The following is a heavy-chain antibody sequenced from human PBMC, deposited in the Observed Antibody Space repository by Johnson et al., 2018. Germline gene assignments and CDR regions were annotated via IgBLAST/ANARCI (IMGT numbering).Heavy chain of an antibody. J-gene: IGHJ6*03. CDR3: AKDLDGDKYYYYYMDV. Sequence: VQLVESGGGVVRPGGSLRLSCAASGFTFSSSAMSWARQAPGKGLEWVSAISGGGGSRYYADSVKGRFTSSRDNSKNTLYLQMNSLRAEDTAVYYCAKDLDGDKYYYYYMDVWGKGTTVTVSS. V-gene: IGHV3-23*04. D-gene: IGHD4-17*01. CDR2: ISGGGGSR. CDR1: GFTFSSSA.